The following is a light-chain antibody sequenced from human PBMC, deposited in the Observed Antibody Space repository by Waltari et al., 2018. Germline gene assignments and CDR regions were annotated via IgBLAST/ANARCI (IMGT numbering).Light chain of an antibody. V-gene: IGLV3-1*01. CDR3: QAWDSSVLV. CDR1: KLGDKY. J-gene: IGLJ3*02. Sequence: SYELTQSPSVSVSPGQTASITCSGDKLGDKYACWYQQKPGQSPVLVIYQDTKRPSGIPWRFSGSNSGNTATLTISGTQAMDEADYYCQAWDSSVLVFGGGTKLTVL. CDR2: QDT.